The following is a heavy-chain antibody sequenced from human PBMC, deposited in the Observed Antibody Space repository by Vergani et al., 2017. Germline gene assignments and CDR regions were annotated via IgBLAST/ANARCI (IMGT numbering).Heavy chain of an antibody. CDR1: GFTFDDYA. Sequence: EVQLVESGGGLAQPGRSLRLSCAASGFTFDDYAMHWVRQAPGKGLEWVSGINWNSGSIGYADSVKGRFTISRDNAKNSLYLQMNSLRAEDTALYYCARDPSGDLGYYYMDVWGKGTTVTVSS. CDR3: ARDPSGDLGYYYMDV. D-gene: IGHD2-21*01. J-gene: IGHJ6*04. CDR2: INWNSGSI. V-gene: IGHV3-9*01.